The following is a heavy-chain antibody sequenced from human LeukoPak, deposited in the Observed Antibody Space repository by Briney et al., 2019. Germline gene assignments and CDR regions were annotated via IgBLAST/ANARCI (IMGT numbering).Heavy chain of an antibody. J-gene: IGHJ4*02. Sequence: SGGSLRLSCAASGFTFSNYAMNWVRQAPGKGLEWVSLISGSGGTTYYADSVKGRFTISRDNSKNTLYLQMNSLRVEDTAVYYCAEGNYYYGSGTYPNFDYWGQGTLVTVSS. CDR1: GFTFSNYA. D-gene: IGHD3-10*01. CDR2: ISGSGGTT. CDR3: AEGNYYYGSGTYPNFDY. V-gene: IGHV3-23*01.